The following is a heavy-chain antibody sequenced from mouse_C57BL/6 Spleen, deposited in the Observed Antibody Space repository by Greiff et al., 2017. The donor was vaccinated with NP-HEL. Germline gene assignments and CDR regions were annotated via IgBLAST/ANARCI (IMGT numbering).Heavy chain of an antibody. CDR1: GFSLTSYG. CDR2: IWGGGST. V-gene: IGHV2-9*01. J-gene: IGHJ4*01. Sequence: VQRVESGPGLVAPSPSLSISCTVSGFSLTSYGVDWVRQPPGKGLEWLGVIWGGGSTNYNSALMSRLSISKDNSKGQVFLKMNSMQTDDTAMYYCAEHGDEGYLYYAKGGWGQGASVTVA. D-gene: IGHD2-3*01. CDR3: AEHGDEGYLYYAKGG.